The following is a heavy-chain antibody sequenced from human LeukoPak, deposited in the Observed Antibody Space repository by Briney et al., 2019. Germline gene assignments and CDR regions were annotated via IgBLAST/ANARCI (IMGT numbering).Heavy chain of an antibody. D-gene: IGHD1-7*01. CDR3: ARLYRNYQNYFDY. CDR1: GGSISTITYY. V-gene: IGHV4-39*07. J-gene: IGHJ4*02. Sequence: SETLSLTCTVSGGSISTITYYWGWIRQPPGKGLEWVGHMYYRGNTFYNPSLKSRVTISVDTSKNQFSLKLRSVTAADTAVYYCARLYRNYQNYFDYWGQGTLVTVSS. CDR2: MYYRGNT.